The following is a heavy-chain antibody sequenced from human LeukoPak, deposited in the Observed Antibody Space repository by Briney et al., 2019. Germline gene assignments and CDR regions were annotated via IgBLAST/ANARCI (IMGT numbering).Heavy chain of an antibody. V-gene: IGHV4-59*01. J-gene: IGHJ4*02. Sequence: PSETLSLTCTVSGGSIISYYWSWIRQPPGKGLEWIGYIYYSGSTNYNPSLKSRVTISVDTSKNQFSLKLSSVTAADTAVYYCARLYSSGYSTFDYWGQGTLVTVSS. CDR2: IYYSGST. CDR1: GGSIISYY. D-gene: IGHD3-22*01. CDR3: ARLYSSGYSTFDY.